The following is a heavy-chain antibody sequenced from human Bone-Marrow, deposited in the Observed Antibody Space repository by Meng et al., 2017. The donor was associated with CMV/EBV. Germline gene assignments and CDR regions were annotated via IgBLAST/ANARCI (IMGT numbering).Heavy chain of an antibody. V-gene: IGHV4-4*08. Sequence: GSLRLSCTVSGGSISTYYWSWIRQPPGKGLEWIGYIYSSGSTNYNPSLKSRVTISVDTSKNQFSLQLRSVTAADTAVYYCAKDLLPDICGQGTLVTVSS. D-gene: IGHD2-15*01. CDR2: IYSSGST. CDR1: GGSISTYY. J-gene: IGHJ4*02. CDR3: AKDLLPDI.